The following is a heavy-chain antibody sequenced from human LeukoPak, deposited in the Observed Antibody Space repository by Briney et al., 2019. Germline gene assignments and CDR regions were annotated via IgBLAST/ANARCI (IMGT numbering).Heavy chain of an antibody. J-gene: IGHJ4*02. CDR3: AREMITFGGVIAFSLDY. D-gene: IGHD3-16*02. CDR1: GYSFTRHY. V-gene: IGHV1-46*01. Sequence: ASVKVSCKASGYSFTRHYMHWVRQAPGQGLEWLGLINPSGSWTLYAQKFQGRVSMTRDMSTTTDYMELSSLRSEDTAVYYCAREMITFGGVIAFSLDYWGQGTLVTVSS. CDR2: INPSGSWT.